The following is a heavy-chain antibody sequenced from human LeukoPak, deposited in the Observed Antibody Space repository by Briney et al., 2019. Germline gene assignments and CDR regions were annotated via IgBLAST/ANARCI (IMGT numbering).Heavy chain of an antibody. CDR1: GGSINSADYY. CDR3: ARDLGGDGFNLRNWFDP. Sequence: SETLSLTCTVSGGSINSADYYWSWIRQHPGKGLEWIGYIYYSGGRYYNPSLKSRVSISIDTSKNQFSLNLSSVTAADTAVYYCARDLGGDGFNLRNWFDPWGQGTLVTVSS. D-gene: IGHD5-24*01. V-gene: IGHV4-31*03. CDR2: IYYSGGR. J-gene: IGHJ5*02.